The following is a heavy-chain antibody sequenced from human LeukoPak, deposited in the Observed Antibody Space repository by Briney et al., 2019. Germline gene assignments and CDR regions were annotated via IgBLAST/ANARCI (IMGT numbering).Heavy chain of an antibody. J-gene: IGHJ4*02. V-gene: IGHV3-23*01. CDR2: ISGRASST. CDR3: AKDGGRYNDAPFDY. D-gene: IGHD1-26*01. CDR1: GFTFSSYA. Sequence: GGSLRLSCAASGFTFSSYAMTWVRQAPGKGLEWVSTISGRASSTYYADSVKGRFTISRDNYRNTLYLQMNSLRAEDTAVYYCAKDGGRYNDAPFDYWGQGTLVTVSS.